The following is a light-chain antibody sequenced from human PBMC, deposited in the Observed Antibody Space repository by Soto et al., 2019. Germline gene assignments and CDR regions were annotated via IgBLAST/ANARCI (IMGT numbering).Light chain of an antibody. CDR1: NIGSKN. J-gene: IGLJ2*01. Sequence: SYELTQPLSVSVALGQTASITCGANNIGSKNVHWCQQKPGRAPVLVIYRDRNRPSGIPERFSGSNSGNTATLTISQAQAGDEADYYCQVWSSSTVVFGGGTQLTVL. V-gene: IGLV3-9*01. CDR2: RDR. CDR3: QVWSSSTVV.